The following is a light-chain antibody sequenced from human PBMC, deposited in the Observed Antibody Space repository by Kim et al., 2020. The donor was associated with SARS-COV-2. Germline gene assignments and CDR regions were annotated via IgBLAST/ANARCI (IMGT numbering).Light chain of an antibody. Sequence: EIVMTQSPATLSVSPGERATLSCRASQSVSSNLAWYQQKPGQAPRLLIYGASTRATGIPARFSGSGPGTEFTLTISSLQSEDFAVYYCQQYKGMYTFGQGTKLEI. CDR1: QSVSSN. CDR3: QQYKGMYT. CDR2: GAS. J-gene: IGKJ2*01. V-gene: IGKV3-15*01.